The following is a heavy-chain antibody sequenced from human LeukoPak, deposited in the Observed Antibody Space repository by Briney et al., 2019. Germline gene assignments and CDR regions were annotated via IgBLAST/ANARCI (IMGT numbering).Heavy chain of an antibody. CDR3: ARHFTYYYDSSGYPRDAFDI. CDR2: IYYSGST. CDR1: GCSISGYY. D-gene: IGHD3-22*01. V-gene: IGHV4-59*08. J-gene: IGHJ3*02. Sequence: SETLSLTCTVSGCSISGYYWSLIRQSPGKGLVLLGYIYYSGSTNYNPSLKSRVTISVDMSKNQFSLKLSSVTAADTALYYCARHFTYYYDSSGYPRDAFDIWGQGTMVTVSS.